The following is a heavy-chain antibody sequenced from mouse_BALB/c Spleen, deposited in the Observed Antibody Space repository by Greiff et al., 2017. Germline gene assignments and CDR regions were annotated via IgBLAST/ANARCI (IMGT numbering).Heavy chain of an antibody. CDR3: ARVGSSSPYRYFDV. J-gene: IGHJ1*01. CDR2: IDPANGNT. CDR1: GFNIKDTY. Sequence: VQLQQSGAELVKPGASVKLSCTASGFNIKDTYMHWVKQRPEQGLEWIGRIDPANGNTKYDPKFQGKATITADTSSNTAYLQLSSLTSEDTAVYYCARVGSSSPYRYFDVWGAGTTVTVSS. D-gene: IGHD1-1*01. V-gene: IGHV14-3*02.